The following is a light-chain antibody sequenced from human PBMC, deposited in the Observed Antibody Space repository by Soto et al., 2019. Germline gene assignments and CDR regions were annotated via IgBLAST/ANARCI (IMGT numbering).Light chain of an antibody. Sequence: QSALTQPPSASWSPGQSVTISCAGTSNDVGGYNYVSWYQQHPGKAPKLIIYEVVKRPSGVPDRFSGSRSGNTASLTVSGLQAEDEADYYCSSFAGADIFVFGTGTKVTVL. J-gene: IGLJ1*01. CDR3: SSFAGADIFV. CDR1: SNDVGGYNY. V-gene: IGLV2-8*01. CDR2: EVV.